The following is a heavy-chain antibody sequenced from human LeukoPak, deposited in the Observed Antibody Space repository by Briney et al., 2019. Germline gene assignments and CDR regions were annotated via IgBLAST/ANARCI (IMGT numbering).Heavy chain of an antibody. V-gene: IGHV3-23*01. J-gene: IGHJ4*02. D-gene: IGHD6-19*01. Sequence: PGGSLRLSCAASGFTFSTYAITWVRQGPGKGPEWVSAIRPDGDRTYYANSVRGRFTISRDNSKDTVYLQINGLRVEDTAVYYCAREQSGTRGWYTVDYWGQGTLVTVSS. CDR3: AREQSGTRGWYTVDY. CDR1: GFTFSTYA. CDR2: IRPDGDRT.